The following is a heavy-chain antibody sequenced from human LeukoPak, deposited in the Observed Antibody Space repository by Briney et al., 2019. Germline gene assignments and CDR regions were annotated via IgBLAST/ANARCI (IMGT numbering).Heavy chain of an antibody. CDR2: ISFDGNDK. Sequence: GGSLRLSCAASGFXLRSYGIHWVRQAPGKGLEWVAIISFDGNDKYYEDSLKGRFTISRDNSKNTLYLEMNSLRAEDTAVYYCARDAGTWGYGYNFDYWGQGILVSVSS. D-gene: IGHD1-14*01. CDR1: GFXLRSYG. CDR3: ARDAGTWGYGYNFDY. V-gene: IGHV3-30*03. J-gene: IGHJ4*02.